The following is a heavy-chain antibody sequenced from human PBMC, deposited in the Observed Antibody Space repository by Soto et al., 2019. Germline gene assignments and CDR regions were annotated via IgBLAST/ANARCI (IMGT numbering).Heavy chain of an antibody. CDR1: GFTFRSYA. D-gene: IGHD3-22*01. V-gene: IGHV3-30-3*01. J-gene: IGHJ4*02. Sequence: QVQLVESGGGMVQPGTSLRLSCAASGFTFRSYAMHWVRQAPGKGLEWVAVILYDGYNKYYPDSVNGRFTVSRDNSQNTLNLQMNSLRADDTAVYYCARERNFYEGSDSFQVFDYWGQGTLVTVSS. CDR3: ARERNFYEGSDSFQVFDY. CDR2: ILYDGYNK.